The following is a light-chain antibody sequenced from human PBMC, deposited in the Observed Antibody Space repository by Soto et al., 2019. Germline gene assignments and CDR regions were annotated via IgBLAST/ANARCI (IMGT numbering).Light chain of an antibody. J-gene: IGKJ5*01. CDR1: QSVSSY. CDR3: QQRSNWPST. CDR2: DAS. Sequence: DIVLTQSPATLSLSPGERATLSCRASQSVSSYLAWYQQKPGQAPRLLIYDASNRATGIPARFSGSGSGTDFTLTISSLEPEDFAVYYCQQRSNWPSTSGQGTRLAIK. V-gene: IGKV3-11*01.